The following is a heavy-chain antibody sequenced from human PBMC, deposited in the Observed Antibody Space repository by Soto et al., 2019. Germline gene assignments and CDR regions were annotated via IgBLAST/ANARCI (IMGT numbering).Heavy chain of an antibody. CDR3: ARRRVDDFWSGYSGEYWFDP. V-gene: IGHV5-10-1*03. CDR2: IDPSDSYT. Sequence: EVQLVQSGAEVKKPGESLRISCKGSGYSFTSYWISWVRQMPGKGLEWMGRIDPSDSYTNYSPSFQGHVTISADKSISTAYLQWSSLKASDTAMYYCARRRVDDFWSGYSGEYWFDPWGQGTLVTVSS. D-gene: IGHD3-3*01. CDR1: GYSFTSYW. J-gene: IGHJ5*02.